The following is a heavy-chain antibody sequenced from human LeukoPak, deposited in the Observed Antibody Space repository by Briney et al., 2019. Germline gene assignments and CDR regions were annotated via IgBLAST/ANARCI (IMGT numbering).Heavy chain of an antibody. J-gene: IGHJ6*03. D-gene: IGHD3-22*01. V-gene: IGHV4-4*09. Sequence: SETLSLTCTVSGGSISSYYWSWIRQPPGKGLEWIGYIYTSGSANYNPSLKSRVTISVDTSKNQFSLKLSSVTAADTAVYYCARLGYYDSSGYSSYYHYYMDVWGKGTTATVSS. CDR1: GGSISSYY. CDR3: ARLGYYDSSGYSSYYHYYMDV. CDR2: IYTSGSA.